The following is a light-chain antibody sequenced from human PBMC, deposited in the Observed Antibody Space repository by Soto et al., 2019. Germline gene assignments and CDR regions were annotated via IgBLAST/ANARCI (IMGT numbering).Light chain of an antibody. CDR1: RSVGTF. V-gene: IGKV3-11*01. J-gene: IGKJ5*01. Sequence: EIMLTQSPATLSLSQGERATLSCRASRSVGTFVAWYQQKPGQAPRLLIYDASNRAAGIPARFSGSGSGTDFTLTISRLEPEDFAVYYCQQYGSSPPITFGHGRRLDVK. CDR2: DAS. CDR3: QQYGSSPPIT.